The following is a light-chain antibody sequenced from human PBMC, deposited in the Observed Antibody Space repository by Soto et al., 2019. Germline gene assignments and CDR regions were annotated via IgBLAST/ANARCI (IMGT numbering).Light chain of an antibody. CDR1: QSVSSSY. CDR3: QQYGTSPLT. Sequence: EIVLISSPAAPSLPQGERATLSCRASQSVSSSYLAWYQQKPGQAPRLLIYGASSRATGLPDRFSGSGSGTDFTLTISRLEPEDFAVYYCQQYGTSPLTFGGGTKV. CDR2: GAS. J-gene: IGKJ4*01. V-gene: IGKV3-20*01.